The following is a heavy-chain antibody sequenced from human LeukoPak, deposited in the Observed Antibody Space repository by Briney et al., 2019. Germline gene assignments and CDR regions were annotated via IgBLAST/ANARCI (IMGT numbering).Heavy chain of an antibody. CDR1: GFTFSTYT. V-gene: IGHV3-53*01. CDR2: IYSGGST. CDR3: ARDLSSGWYWFDP. Sequence: PGGSLRLSCAASGFTFSTYTMSWVRQAPGKGLEWVSVIYSGGSTYYADSVKGRFTISRDNSKNTLYLQMNSLRAEDTAVYYCARDLSSGWYWFDPWGQGTLVTVSS. J-gene: IGHJ5*02. D-gene: IGHD6-19*01.